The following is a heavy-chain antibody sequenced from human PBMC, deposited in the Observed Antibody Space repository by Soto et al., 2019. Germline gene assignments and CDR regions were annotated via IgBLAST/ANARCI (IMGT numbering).Heavy chain of an antibody. Sequence: GESLKISCKGSGYSFTSYWIGWVRQMPGKGLEWMGIIYPGDSDTRYSPSFQGQVTISADKSISTAYLQWSSLKASDTGRYYCARLVRYYDSSGYKDWYFDLWGRGTLVTVSS. CDR2: IYPGDSDT. D-gene: IGHD3-22*01. CDR1: GYSFTSYW. V-gene: IGHV5-51*01. CDR3: ARLVRYYDSSGYKDWYFDL. J-gene: IGHJ2*01.